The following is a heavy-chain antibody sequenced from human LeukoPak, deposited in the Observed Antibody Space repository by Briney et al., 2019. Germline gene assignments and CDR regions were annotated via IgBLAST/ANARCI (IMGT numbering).Heavy chain of an antibody. CDR2: ISYDGNNN. V-gene: IGHV3-30*18. CDR3: AKDKVAVAGTSYFYGMDV. D-gene: IGHD6-19*01. CDR1: GSTVNTYG. J-gene: IGHJ6*02. Sequence: GGSLRFSCAASGSTVNTYGMQWVRQTPGKGLECFPVISYDGNNNYYADSLKGRFTISRDNSKNMLYLQMNSLRADDTAVYYCAKDKVAVAGTSYFYGMDVWGQGTTVTVSS.